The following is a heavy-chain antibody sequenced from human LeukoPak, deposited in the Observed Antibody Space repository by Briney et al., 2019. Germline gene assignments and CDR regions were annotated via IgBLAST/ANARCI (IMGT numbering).Heavy chain of an antibody. Sequence: SETLSLTCTVSGDSMNNYYWTWIRQSPGKALEWIGHIYFSGSSNYNPSLKSRITISLDTSKNRFSLTLRSVTAADTPVYYCAGDQEGYYGMDLWGQGTTVTVSS. CDR3: AGDQEGYYGMDL. CDR2: IYFSGSS. V-gene: IGHV4-59*01. CDR1: GDSMNNYY. J-gene: IGHJ6*02.